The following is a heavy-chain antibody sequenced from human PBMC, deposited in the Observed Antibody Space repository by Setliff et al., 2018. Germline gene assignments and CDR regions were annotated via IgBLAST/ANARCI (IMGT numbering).Heavy chain of an antibody. J-gene: IGHJ6*02. CDR2: VSTYNGDT. V-gene: IGHV1-18*01. Sequence: GASVKVSCKASGNSFSSFSITWVRQAPGQGLEWMGWVSTYNGDTKYAQNFRGRVTMTTDMSTSTVYMELRTLRSDDTAVYYCARLSWNGLRYYGLDVWGQGTTVTVSS. D-gene: IGHD3-3*01. CDR1: GNSFSSFS. CDR3: ARLSWNGLRYYGLDV.